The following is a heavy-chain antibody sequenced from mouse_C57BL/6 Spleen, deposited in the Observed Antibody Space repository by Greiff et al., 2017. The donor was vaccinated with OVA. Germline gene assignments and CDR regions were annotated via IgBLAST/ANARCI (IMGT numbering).Heavy chain of an antibody. CDR2: IDPEDGET. Sequence: DVKLQESGAELVKPGASVKLSCTASGFNIKDYYLHWVKQRPEQGLEWIGRIDPEDGETKYAPKFQGKATITADTSSNTAYLQLSSLTSEDTAVYYCARSTVVAHWYFDVWGTGTTVTVSS. CDR1: GFNIKDYY. CDR3: ARSTVVAHWYFDV. V-gene: IGHV14-2*01. J-gene: IGHJ1*03. D-gene: IGHD1-1*01.